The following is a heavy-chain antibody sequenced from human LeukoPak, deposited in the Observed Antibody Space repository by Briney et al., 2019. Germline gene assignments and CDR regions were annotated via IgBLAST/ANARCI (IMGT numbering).Heavy chain of an antibody. J-gene: IGHJ5*02. CDR3: ARGEPREDVVVVAATNWFDP. Sequence: PSETLSLTCAVYGGSFSGYYWSWIRQPPGKGLEWIGEINHSGSTNYNPSLKSRVTISVDTSKNQFSLKLSSVTAADTAVYYCARGEPREDVVVVAATNWFDPWGQGTLVTVSS. V-gene: IGHV4-34*01. D-gene: IGHD2-15*01. CDR2: INHSGST. CDR1: GGSFSGYY.